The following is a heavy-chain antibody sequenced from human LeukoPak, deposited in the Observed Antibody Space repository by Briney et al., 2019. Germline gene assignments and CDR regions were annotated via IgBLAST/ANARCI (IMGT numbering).Heavy chain of an antibody. CDR3: ARDRWGYSYGGD. CDR1: GFTFTNYG. D-gene: IGHD5-18*01. Sequence: GGSLRLSCAASGFTFTNYGMHWVRQAPGKGLEWVANIKQDGSEKYYVGSVKGRFTISRDNAKNSLYLQMSSLRAEDTAVYYCARDRWGYSYGGDWGQGTLVTVSS. CDR2: IKQDGSEK. J-gene: IGHJ4*02. V-gene: IGHV3-7*01.